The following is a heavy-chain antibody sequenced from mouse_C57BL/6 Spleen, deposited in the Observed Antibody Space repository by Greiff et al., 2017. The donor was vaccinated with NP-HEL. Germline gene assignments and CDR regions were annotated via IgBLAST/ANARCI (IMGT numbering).Heavy chain of an antibody. D-gene: IGHD2-1*01. CDR3: ARYYGNCFDY. J-gene: IGHJ2*01. CDR1: GYAFTNYL. CDR2: INPGSGGT. Sequence: VKLMESGAELVRPGTSVKVSCKASGYAFTNYLIEWVKQRPGQGLEWIGVINPGSGGTNYNEKFKGKATLTADKSSSTAYMQLSSLTSEDSAVYFCARYYGNCFDYWGQGTTLTVSS. V-gene: IGHV1-54*01.